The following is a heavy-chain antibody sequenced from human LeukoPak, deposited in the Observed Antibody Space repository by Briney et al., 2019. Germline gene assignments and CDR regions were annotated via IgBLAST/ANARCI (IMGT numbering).Heavy chain of an antibody. Sequence: SVKVSCKASGGTFSSYAISWVRQAPGQGLEWMGRIIPILGIANYAQKFQGRVTITADKSTSTAYMELSSLRSEDTAVYYCARRRYCSGGSCYPIDYWGQGTLVTVSS. CDR3: ARRRYCSGGSCYPIDY. CDR1: GGTFSSYA. CDR2: IIPILGIA. J-gene: IGHJ4*02. D-gene: IGHD2-15*01. V-gene: IGHV1-69*04.